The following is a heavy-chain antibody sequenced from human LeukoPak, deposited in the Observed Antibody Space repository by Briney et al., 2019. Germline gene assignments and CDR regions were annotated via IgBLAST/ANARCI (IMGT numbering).Heavy chain of an antibody. Sequence: ASVKVSCKVSGYTLTELSMHWVRQAPGKGLEWMGGFDPEDGETIYAQKFQGRVTMTEDTSTDTAYMELSSLRSQDTAVYYCATAIYGDHKAYYYYYMDVWGKGTTVTISS. D-gene: IGHD4-17*01. CDR1: GYTLTELS. CDR2: FDPEDGET. J-gene: IGHJ6*03. CDR3: ATAIYGDHKAYYYYYMDV. V-gene: IGHV1-24*01.